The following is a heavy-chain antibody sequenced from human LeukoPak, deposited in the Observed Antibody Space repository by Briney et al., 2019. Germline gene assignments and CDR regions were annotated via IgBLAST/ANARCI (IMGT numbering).Heavy chain of an antibody. V-gene: IGHV3-30*01. CDR2: ISYDRSNK. J-gene: IGHJ5*02. CDR3: ARDVRYCSGGSCYKPTNWFDP. CDR1: GFTFSSYA. Sequence: PGRSLRLSCAASGFTFSSYAMHWVRQAPGKGLERVAVISYDRSNKYYADSVKGRFTISRDNSKNTLYLQMNSLRAEDTAVYYCARDVRYCSGGSCYKPTNWFDPWGQGTLVTVSS. D-gene: IGHD2-15*01.